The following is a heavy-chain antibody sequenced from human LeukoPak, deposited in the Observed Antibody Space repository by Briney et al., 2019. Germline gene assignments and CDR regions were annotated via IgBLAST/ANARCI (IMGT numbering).Heavy chain of an antibody. CDR3: AKHVDTAMVSHFDY. Sequence: GESLRLSCAASGFIFSSYAMSWVRQAPGKGLEWVSAISGSGGSTYYADSVKGRFTISRDNSKNTLYLQMNSLRAEDTAVYYCAKHVDTAMVSHFDYWGQGALVTVSS. J-gene: IGHJ4*02. CDR2: ISGSGGST. D-gene: IGHD5-18*01. CDR1: GFIFSSYA. V-gene: IGHV3-23*01.